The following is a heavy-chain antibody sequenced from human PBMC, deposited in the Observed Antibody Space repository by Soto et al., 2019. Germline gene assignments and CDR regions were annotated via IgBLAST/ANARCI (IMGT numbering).Heavy chain of an antibody. D-gene: IGHD3-22*01. CDR2: INHSGST. V-gene: IGHV4-34*01. CDR3: ARGRSYDSSGYYYYNDY. CDR1: GGSFSGYY. J-gene: IGHJ4*02. Sequence: SETLSLTCAVCGGSFSGYYWSWIRQPPGKGLEWIGEINHSGSTNYNPSLKSRVTISVDTSKNQFSLKLSSVTAADTAVYYCARGRSYDSSGYYYYNDYWGQGTLVTVSS.